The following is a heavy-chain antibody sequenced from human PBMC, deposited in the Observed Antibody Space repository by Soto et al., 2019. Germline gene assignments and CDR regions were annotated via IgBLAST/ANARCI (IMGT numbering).Heavy chain of an antibody. CDR1: GVSISNSY. Sequence: QVQLQESGPGLVKPSETMSLTCTVSGVSISNSYCSWVRQPPGKKLEWIGHIWNSGTTDYNPSLRCRVTMTVATSKNQVSLGLSSVTAKDTAVYYCARGGGSYTTGWYNDYWGQGTLVTVSS. CDR3: ARGGGSYTTGWYNDY. V-gene: IGHV4-4*09. J-gene: IGHJ4*02. D-gene: IGHD6-19*01. CDR2: IWNSGTT.